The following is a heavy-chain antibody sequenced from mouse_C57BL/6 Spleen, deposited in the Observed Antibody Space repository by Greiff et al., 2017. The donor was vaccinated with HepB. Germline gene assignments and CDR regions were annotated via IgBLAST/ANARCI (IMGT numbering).Heavy chain of an antibody. V-gene: IGHV1-42*01. D-gene: IGHD4-1*01. J-gene: IGHJ3*01. Sequence: EVKLVQSVPELVKPGASVKISCKASGYSFTGYYMNWVKQSPEKSLEWIGEINPSTGGTTYNQKFKAKATLTVDKSSSTAYMQLKSLTSEDSAVYYCARWGSGPFAYWCQGTLVTVSA. CDR1: GYSFTGYY. CDR3: ARWGSGPFAY. CDR2: INPSTGGT.